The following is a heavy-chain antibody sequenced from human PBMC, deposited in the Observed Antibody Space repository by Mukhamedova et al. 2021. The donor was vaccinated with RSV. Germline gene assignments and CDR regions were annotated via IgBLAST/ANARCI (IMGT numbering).Heavy chain of an antibody. Sequence: YNPSLKSRVTISVDTSKNQFSLKLSSVTAADTAVYYCARIGPDHDAFDIWGQGTMVTVSS. V-gene: IGHV4-34*01. D-gene: IGHD1-14*01. J-gene: IGHJ3*02. CDR3: ARIGPDHDAFDI.